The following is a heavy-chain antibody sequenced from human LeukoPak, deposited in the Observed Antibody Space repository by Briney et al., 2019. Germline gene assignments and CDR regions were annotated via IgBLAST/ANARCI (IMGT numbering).Heavy chain of an antibody. Sequence: PGGSLRLSCAASGFTFSTYGMNWVRQAPGKGLEWVSSISSSSRYIYYADSVKGRFTISRDNAKSSLYLQMNSLRAEDTAVYYCARDFFHYYASGNFDYWGQGTLVTVSS. V-gene: IGHV3-21*01. CDR1: GFTFSTYG. CDR3: ARDFFHYYASGNFDY. CDR2: ISSSSRYI. J-gene: IGHJ4*02. D-gene: IGHD3-10*01.